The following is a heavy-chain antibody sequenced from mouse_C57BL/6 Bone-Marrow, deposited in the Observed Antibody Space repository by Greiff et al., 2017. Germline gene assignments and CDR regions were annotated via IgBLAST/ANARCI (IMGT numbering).Heavy chain of an antibody. CDR3: ARAYGSSYFDY. CDR2: ISSGSSTI. J-gene: IGHJ2*01. V-gene: IGHV5-17*01. D-gene: IGHD1-1*01. CDR1: GFTFSDYG. Sequence: DVMLVESGGGLVKPGGSLKLSCAASGFTFSDYGMHWVRQAPEKGLEWVAYISSGSSTIYYADTVKGRFTLSRDNANNTLVLQMTSLGSEDTAMYYCARAYGSSYFDYWGQGTTLTVSS.